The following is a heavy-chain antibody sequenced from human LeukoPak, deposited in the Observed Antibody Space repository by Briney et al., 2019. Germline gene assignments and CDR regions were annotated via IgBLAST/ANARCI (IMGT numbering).Heavy chain of an antibody. CDR2: FNPNTGGT. CDR3: ARDLGGLSGDY. J-gene: IGHJ4*02. Sequence: ASVKVSCKASGYTFTGYYMHWVRQAPGQGLEWMGCFNPNTGGTNYQGRVTMTRDTSISTAYMELSRLRSDDTAVYYCARDLGGLSGDYWGQGTLVTVSS. CDR1: GYTFTGYY. V-gene: IGHV1-2*02. D-gene: IGHD1-26*01.